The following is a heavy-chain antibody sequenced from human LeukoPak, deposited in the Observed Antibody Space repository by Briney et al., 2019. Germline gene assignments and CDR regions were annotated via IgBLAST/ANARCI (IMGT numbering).Heavy chain of an antibody. CDR2: IKSKTDGVTT. V-gene: IGHV3-15*01. D-gene: IGHD6-19*01. J-gene: IGHJ4*02. Sequence: GGSLRLXCAASGFTYSNAWMSWVRQAPGKGLEWVGRIKSKTDGVTTDYAAPVKGRFTISRDDSKNTLYLQMNSLKTEDTAVYYCTTQYSSGWDFDYWGQGTLVTVSS. CDR1: GFTYSNAW. CDR3: TTQYSSGWDFDY.